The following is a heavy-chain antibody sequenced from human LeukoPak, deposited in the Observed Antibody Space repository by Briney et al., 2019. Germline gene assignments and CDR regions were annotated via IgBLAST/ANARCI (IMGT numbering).Heavy chain of an antibody. D-gene: IGHD2-15*01. CDR2: IYDSGDT. CDR3: ARIGYCSGGSCYWFDP. Sequence: PSETLSLTCAVSGGSISSGGYAWSWIRQPPGKGLEWIGYIYDSGDTYYNPSLKSRVIISLDTSKNQFSLKLSSVTAADTAVYYCARIGYCSGGSCYWFDPWGQGTLVTVSS. CDR1: GGSISSGGYA. V-gene: IGHV4-30-2*01. J-gene: IGHJ5*02.